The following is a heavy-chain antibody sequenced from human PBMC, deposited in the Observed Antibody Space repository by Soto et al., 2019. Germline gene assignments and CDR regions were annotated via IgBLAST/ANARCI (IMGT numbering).Heavy chain of an antibody. CDR2: ISYDGSNK. D-gene: IGHD6-13*01. CDR3: AKEKGSWVYGMDV. CDR1: GFIFNSYG. V-gene: IGHV3-30*18. Sequence: QVQLVESGGGVVQPGRSLRLSCAASGFIFNSYGMHWVRQAPGKGLEWVALISYDGSNKYYADSVKGRFTISRDNSKNTRYLQMNSLRAEDTAVYYCAKEKGSWVYGMDVWGQGTTVTVSS. J-gene: IGHJ6*02.